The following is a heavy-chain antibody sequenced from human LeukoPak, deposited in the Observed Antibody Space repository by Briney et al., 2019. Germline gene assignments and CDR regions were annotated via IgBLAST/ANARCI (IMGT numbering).Heavy chain of an antibody. CDR2: IKEDGNEK. D-gene: IGHD3-22*01. V-gene: IGHV3-7*01. J-gene: IGHJ6*03. CDR1: GFTFSSYS. Sequence: TGGSLRLSCAASGFTFSSYSMNWVRQAPGKGLEWVANIKEDGNEKHYVDSVKGRFTVARDNAKNSLFLQMNSLRAEDAAIYYCSSGSHMDVWGKGTTVSVSS. CDR3: SSGSHMDV.